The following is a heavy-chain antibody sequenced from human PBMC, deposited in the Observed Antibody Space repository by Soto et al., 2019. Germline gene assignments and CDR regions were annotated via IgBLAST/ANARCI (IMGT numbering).Heavy chain of an antibody. CDR3: ARELPRGTVSH. J-gene: IGHJ4*02. V-gene: IGHV4-59*01. CDR1: GGSISSYY. CDR2: IYYSGST. Sequence: SETLSLTCTVSGGSISSYYWSWIRQPPGKGLEWIGYIYYSGSTNYNPSLKSRVTISVDTSKNQCSLKLSSVTAADTAVYYCARELPRGTVSHWGKGTLVTVSS. D-gene: IGHD4-4*01.